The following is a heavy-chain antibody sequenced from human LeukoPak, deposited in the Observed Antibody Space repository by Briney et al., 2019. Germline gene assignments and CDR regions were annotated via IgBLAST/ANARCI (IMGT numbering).Heavy chain of an antibody. J-gene: IGHJ4*02. Sequence: QLGESLKISCAASGFTFSSYSMNWVRQASGKGLEWVSYISSGSSTIYYADSLKGRFTISRDDAENSLYLQMNSLRAEDTAVYYCARDSSVTAAPIDYWGQGTLVTVSS. CDR1: GFTFSSYS. D-gene: IGHD2-2*01. CDR2: ISSGSSTI. CDR3: ARDSSVTAAPIDY. V-gene: IGHV3-48*01.